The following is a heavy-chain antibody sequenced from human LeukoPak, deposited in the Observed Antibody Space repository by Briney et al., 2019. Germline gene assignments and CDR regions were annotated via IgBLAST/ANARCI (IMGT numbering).Heavy chain of an antibody. D-gene: IGHD6-19*01. CDR3: ARSITVTDTENWFDP. CDR2: IYTSGST. V-gene: IGHV4-61*02. CDR1: GGSISSGSHY. J-gene: IGHJ5*02. Sequence: PSETLSLTCTVSGGSISSGSHYWSWIRQPAGKGLEWIGRIYTSGSTNYNPSLKSRVTISVDTPKNQFSLKLSSVTAADTAVYYCARSITVTDTENWFDPWGQGTLVTVSS.